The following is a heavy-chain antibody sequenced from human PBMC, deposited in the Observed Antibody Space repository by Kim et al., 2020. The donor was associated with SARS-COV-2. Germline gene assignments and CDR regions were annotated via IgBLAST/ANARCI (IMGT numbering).Heavy chain of an antibody. V-gene: IGHV4-31*03. CDR3: ARATLTTFPYLDY. CDR1: GGSISSGGYY. J-gene: IGHJ4*02. Sequence: SETLSLTCTVSGGSISSGGYYWSWIRQHPGKGLEWIGYIYYSGSTYYNPSLKSRVTISVDTSKNQFPLKLSSVTAADTAVYYCARATLTTFPYLDYWGQGTLVTVSS. D-gene: IGHD4-17*01. CDR2: IYYSGST.